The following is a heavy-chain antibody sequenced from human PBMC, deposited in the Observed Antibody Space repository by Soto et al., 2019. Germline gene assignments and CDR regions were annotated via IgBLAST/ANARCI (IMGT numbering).Heavy chain of an antibody. CDR2: IYYSGST. D-gene: IGHD3-9*01. CDR3: ARHLYYDISPGYLRPYHYYGMDV. Sequence: SETLSLTCTVSGGSISTSGYFWGWIRQPPGKGLEWIGTIYYSGSTYYNPSLKSRVTISVDTSKNQFSLKLSSVTAADTAVYYCARHLYYDISPGYLRPYHYYGMDVWGQGTTVTVS. V-gene: IGHV4-39*01. J-gene: IGHJ6*02. CDR1: GGSISTSGYF.